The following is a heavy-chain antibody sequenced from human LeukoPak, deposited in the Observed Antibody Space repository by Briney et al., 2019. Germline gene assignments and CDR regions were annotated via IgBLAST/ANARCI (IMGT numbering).Heavy chain of an antibody. CDR2: IIPIFGTA. Sequence: GASVKVSRKASGGTFSSYAISWVRQAPGQGLEWMGGIIPIFGTANYAQKFQGRVTITADESTSTAYMELSSLRSEDTAVYYCARDYDILTAYNSDAFDIWGQGTMVTVSS. CDR1: GGTFSSYA. V-gene: IGHV1-69*13. J-gene: IGHJ3*02. D-gene: IGHD3-9*01. CDR3: ARDYDILTAYNSDAFDI.